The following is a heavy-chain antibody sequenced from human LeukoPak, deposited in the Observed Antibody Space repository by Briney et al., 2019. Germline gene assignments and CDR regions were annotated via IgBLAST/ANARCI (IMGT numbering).Heavy chain of an antibody. Sequence: PGGSLRLSCAASGFTFSNAWMSWVRQAPGKGLEWVGRIKSKTDGGTTDYAAPVKGRFTISRDDSKNTLYLQMNSLKTEGTAVYHCTTTSIAVAGPFDYWGQGTLVTVSS. CDR3: TTTSIAVAGPFDY. CDR2: IKSKTDGGTT. D-gene: IGHD6-19*01. J-gene: IGHJ4*02. V-gene: IGHV3-15*01. CDR1: GFTFSNAW.